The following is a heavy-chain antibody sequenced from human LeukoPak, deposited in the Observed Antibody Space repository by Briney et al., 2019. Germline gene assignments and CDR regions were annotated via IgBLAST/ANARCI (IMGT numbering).Heavy chain of an antibody. Sequence: ASVKVSCKASVYTFTSYGISWVRQAPGQGLEWVGWISAYNGNTNYAQKLQGRVTMTTDTSTSTAYMELRSLRSDDTAVYYCARDRSDAVLRFLEWLLWDDAFDIWGQGTMVTVSS. CDR1: VYTFTSYG. CDR2: ISAYNGNT. CDR3: ARDRSDAVLRFLEWLLWDDAFDI. J-gene: IGHJ3*02. D-gene: IGHD3-3*01. V-gene: IGHV1-18*01.